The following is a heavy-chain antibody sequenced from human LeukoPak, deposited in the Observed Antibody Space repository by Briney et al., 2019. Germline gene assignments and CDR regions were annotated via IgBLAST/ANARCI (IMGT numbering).Heavy chain of an antibody. CDR1: GYTFTGYY. CDR2: INPNSGGT. V-gene: IGHV1-2*02. J-gene: IGHJ4*02. Sequence: ASVKVSCKASGYTFTGYYMHWVRQAPGQGLEWMGWINPNSGGTNYAQKFQGRVTMTRDTSISTAYMELSRLRSDDTAMYYCARAAVAVNYFDYWGQGPLVTVSS. D-gene: IGHD6-19*01. CDR3: ARAAVAVNYFDY.